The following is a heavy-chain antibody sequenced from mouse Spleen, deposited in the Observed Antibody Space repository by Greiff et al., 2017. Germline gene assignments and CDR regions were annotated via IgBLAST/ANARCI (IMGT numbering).Heavy chain of an antibody. CDR2: INPSTGYT. Sequence: QVQLQQSGAELAKPGASVKMSCKASGYTFTSYWMHWVKQRPGQGLEWIGYINPSTGYTEYNQKFKDKATLTADKSSSTAYMQLSSLTSEDSAVYYCARSGYAMDYWGQGTSVTVSS. J-gene: IGHJ4*01. CDR1: GYTFTSYW. CDR3: ARSGYAMDY. V-gene: IGHV1-7*01.